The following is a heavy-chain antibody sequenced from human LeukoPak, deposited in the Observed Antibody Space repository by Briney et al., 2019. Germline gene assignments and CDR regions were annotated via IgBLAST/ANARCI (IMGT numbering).Heavy chain of an antibody. CDR2: VDHTGST. V-gene: IGHV4-59*01. Sequence: GSLRLSCAASGFTFSDYNMRWIRQAPGKGLEWIGYVDHTGSTNFNPSLNGRVSISRDTSKNLFSLRLRSVTAADTAVYFCARGRVSSSTWYSTYYYYFYMDVWGKGTTVTVSS. CDR1: GFTFSDYN. CDR3: ARGRVSSSTWYSTYYYYFYMDV. J-gene: IGHJ6*03. D-gene: IGHD4-11*01.